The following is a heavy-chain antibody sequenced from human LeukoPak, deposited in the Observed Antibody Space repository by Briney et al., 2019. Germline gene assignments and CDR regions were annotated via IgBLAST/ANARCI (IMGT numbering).Heavy chain of an antibody. Sequence: ASVKVSCKASGYTFTSCDTNWVRQATGQGLAWMGWMNPNSGNTGYGQSFQGRITMTRDISIGTAYMELSNLTSEDTAIYYCTRGSSGRRDNWGQGTLVTVSA. V-gene: IGHV1-8*01. D-gene: IGHD6-19*01. CDR2: MNPNSGNT. CDR3: TRGSSGRRDN. CDR1: GYTFTSCD. J-gene: IGHJ4*02.